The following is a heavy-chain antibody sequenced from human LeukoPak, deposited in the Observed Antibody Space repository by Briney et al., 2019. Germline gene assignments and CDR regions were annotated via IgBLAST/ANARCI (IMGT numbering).Heavy chain of an antibody. CDR1: GVTFRNYL. D-gene: IGHD5-24*01. V-gene: IGHV3-74*01. Sequence: GGTLRLSCAVSGVTFRNYLMRWVRQPPGQGLVWVSRINQDESRAYADSVKGRFTVSRDNAKNMLYLQLNGLRAEDTAVYFCGRGGDGIDVWGQGTTVIVSS. CDR2: INQDESRA. J-gene: IGHJ3*01. CDR3: GRGGDGIDV.